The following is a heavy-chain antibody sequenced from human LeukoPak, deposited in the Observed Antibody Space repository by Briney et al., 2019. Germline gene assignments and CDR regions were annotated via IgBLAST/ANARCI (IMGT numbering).Heavy chain of an antibody. D-gene: IGHD3-10*01. CDR2: IKQDGSEK. J-gene: IGHJ4*02. CDR3: ARDGELLWFGETFDY. CDR1: GFTFSSYW. Sequence: PGGSLRLSCAASGFTFSSYWMSWVRQAPGKGLEWVANIKQDGSEKYYVDSVKGRFTISRDNAKNSLYLQMNSLRAEDTAVYYCARDGELLWFGETFDYWGQGTLVTVSS. V-gene: IGHV3-7*01.